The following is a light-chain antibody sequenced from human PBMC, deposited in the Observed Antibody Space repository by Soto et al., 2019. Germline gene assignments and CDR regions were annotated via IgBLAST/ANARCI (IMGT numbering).Light chain of an antibody. V-gene: IGLV2-14*03. CDR1: SSDLGRYNY. CDR2: AVS. Sequence: QSVLAQPASVSGSRGQAITISRTGTSSDLGRYNYVSWFQQHPGKVPKLIIYAVSNWPSGVSHRFSRSKSGSTASLTISGLQPEDEADDYSSSFTSSSTFVFGTGTKVTVL. CDR3: SSFTSSSTFV. J-gene: IGLJ1*01.